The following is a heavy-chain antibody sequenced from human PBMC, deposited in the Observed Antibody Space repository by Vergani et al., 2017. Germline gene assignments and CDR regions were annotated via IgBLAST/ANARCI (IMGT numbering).Heavy chain of an antibody. D-gene: IGHD2-2*01. V-gene: IGHV3-74*01. CDR3: ARDRGGATISCYFSGAFDD. Sequence: EVQLVESGGGLIHPGGSLRLSCEGSGFSFSGYWMHWVRQSPEKGLVWVSRIKSDGSITNYADSVKGRFTISRDNAKNTLYLEMNSLRGDDTAIYYCARDRGGATISCYFSGAFDDGGLGTLVSVSS. CDR2: IKSDGSIT. CDR1: GFSFSGYW. J-gene: IGHJ4*02.